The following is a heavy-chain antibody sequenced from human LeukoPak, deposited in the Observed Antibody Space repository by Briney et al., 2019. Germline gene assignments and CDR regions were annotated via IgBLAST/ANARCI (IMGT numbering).Heavy chain of an antibody. D-gene: IGHD6-19*01. CDR2: IYWDDDK. J-gene: IGHJ4*02. Sequence: ESGPTLVKPTQTLTLTCTFSGFSLSTSGVGVGWIRQPPGKALEWLAVIYWDDDKRYSPSLKSRLTITKDTSKNQVVLIMTNMDPVDTATYYCAYEGSGYDYWGQGTLVTVSS. V-gene: IGHV2-5*02. CDR1: GFSLSTSGVG. CDR3: AYEGSGYDY.